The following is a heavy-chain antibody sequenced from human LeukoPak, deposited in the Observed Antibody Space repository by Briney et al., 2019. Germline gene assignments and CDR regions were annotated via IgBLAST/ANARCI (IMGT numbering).Heavy chain of an antibody. J-gene: IGHJ4*02. CDR2: IIPILGIA. Sequence: GASVKVSCKASGYTFTSYDINRVRQAPGQGLEWIGRIIPILGIANYAQKFQGRVTITADKSTSTAHMELSSLRSEDTAVYYCARGQQLVRTHPFDYWGQGTLVTVSS. CDR3: ARGQQLVRTHPFDY. V-gene: IGHV1-69*04. CDR1: GYTFTSYD. D-gene: IGHD6-13*01.